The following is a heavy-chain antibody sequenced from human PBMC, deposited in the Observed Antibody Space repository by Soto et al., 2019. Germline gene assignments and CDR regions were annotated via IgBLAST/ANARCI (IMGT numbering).Heavy chain of an antibody. J-gene: IGHJ4*02. D-gene: IGHD6-6*01. CDR3: AREGSEQLGSVDS. CDR2: IYYSGST. V-gene: IGHV4-59*01. CDR1: GGSINSFY. Sequence: SETLSLTCTVSGGSINSFYWGWIRQPPGRGLEWIGYIYYSGSTIYNPSLKSRVTISVDRSKNQFSLKLSSVTAADTAVYYCAREGSEQLGSVDSWGQGTLVTVSS.